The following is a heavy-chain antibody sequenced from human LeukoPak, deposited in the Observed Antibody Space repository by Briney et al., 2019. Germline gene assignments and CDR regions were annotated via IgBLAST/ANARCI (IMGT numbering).Heavy chain of an antibody. CDR2: ISAYNGNT. CDR1: GYTFTSYG. Sequence: ASVKVSCKASGYTFTSYGISWVRQAPGQGLEWMGWISAYNGNTNHAQKLQGRVTMTTDTSTSTAYMELRSLRSDDTAVYYCARDPYYYDSSGYFDDAFDIWGQGTMVTVSS. J-gene: IGHJ3*02. D-gene: IGHD3-22*01. V-gene: IGHV1-18*01. CDR3: ARDPYYYDSSGYFDDAFDI.